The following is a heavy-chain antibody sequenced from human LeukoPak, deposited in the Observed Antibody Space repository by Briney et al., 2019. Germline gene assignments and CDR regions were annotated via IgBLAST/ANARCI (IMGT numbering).Heavy chain of an antibody. CDR3: ARVGCHGVVVPAALFDY. V-gene: IGHV4-30-4*08. D-gene: IGHD2-2*01. CDR2: IYYSGST. J-gene: IGHJ4*02. CDR1: GGSISSGDYY. Sequence: SQTLSLTCTVSGGSISSGDYYWSWIRQPPGKGLEWIGYIYYSGSTYYNPSLKSRVTISVDTSKNQFSLKLSSVTAADTAVYYCARVGCHGVVVPAALFDYWGQGTLVTVSS.